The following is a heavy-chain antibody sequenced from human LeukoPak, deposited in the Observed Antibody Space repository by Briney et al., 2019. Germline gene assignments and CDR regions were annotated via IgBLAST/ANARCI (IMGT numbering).Heavy chain of an antibody. V-gene: IGHV1-2*02. CDR3: AREVGERGAPTDDY. J-gene: IGHJ4*02. Sequence: GASVKVSCKASGYTFTGYYMHWVRQAPGQGLEWMGWINPNSGGTNYAQKFQGRVTMTRDTSISTAYMELSRLRSDDTAVYYCAREVGERGAPTDDYWGQGTLVTVSS. CDR2: INPNSGGT. D-gene: IGHD3-10*01. CDR1: GYTFTGYY.